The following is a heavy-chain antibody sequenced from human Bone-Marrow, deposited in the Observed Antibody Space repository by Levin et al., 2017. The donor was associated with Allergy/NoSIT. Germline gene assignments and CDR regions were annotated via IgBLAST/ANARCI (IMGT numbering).Heavy chain of an antibody. V-gene: IGHV1-69*06. J-gene: IGHJ6*02. CDR1: GDSFRNSG. D-gene: IGHD6-19*01. CDR2: ITPLYGTP. CDR3: ARVRHSGPPDLYFYGLDV. Sequence: EASVKVSCKASGDSFRNSGISWVRLAPGQGLEWMGGITPLYGTPNYAQKFQDRLSITADISTKTAYLELSSLRSEDTALYYCARVRHSGPPDLYFYGLDVWGQGTTVTVSS.